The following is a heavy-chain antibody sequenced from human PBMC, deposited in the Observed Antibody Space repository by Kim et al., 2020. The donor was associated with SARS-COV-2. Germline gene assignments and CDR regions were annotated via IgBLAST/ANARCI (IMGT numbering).Heavy chain of an antibody. CDR2: GNP. CDR3: ARPPLD. Sequence: GNPQYNPSLETRLTMSVDTSRNQFSLRLTSVTAADTAIYYCARPPLDWGQGTLVTVSS. J-gene: IGHJ1*01. D-gene: IGHD6-13*01. V-gene: IGHV4-39*01.